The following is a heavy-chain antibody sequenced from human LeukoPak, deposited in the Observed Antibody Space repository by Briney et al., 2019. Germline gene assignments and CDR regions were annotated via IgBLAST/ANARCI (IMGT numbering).Heavy chain of an antibody. D-gene: IGHD6-13*01. J-gene: IGHJ4*02. CDR3: ARGEGITAAADSFDY. CDR1: GGSFSGYY. CDR2: INHSGST. Sequence: SETLSLTCAVYGGSFSGYYWSWIRQPPGKGLEWIGEINHSGSTNYNPSLKSRVTISVDTSKNQFSPKLSSVTAADTAVYYCARGEGITAAADSFDYWGQGTLVTVSS. V-gene: IGHV4-34*01.